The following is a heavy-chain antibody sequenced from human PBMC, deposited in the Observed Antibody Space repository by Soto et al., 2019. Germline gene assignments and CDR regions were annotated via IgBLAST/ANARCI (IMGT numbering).Heavy chain of an antibody. D-gene: IGHD3-3*01. CDR3: AKARETRIFGVVIISPDWFDP. J-gene: IGHJ5*02. CDR2: ISGSGGST. V-gene: IGHV3-23*01. CDR1: GFTFSSYA. Sequence: GGSLRLSCAASGFTFSSYAMSWVRQAPGEGLEWVSAISGSGGSTYYADSVKGRFTISRDNSKNTLYLQMNSLRAEDTAVYYCAKARETRIFGVVIISPDWFDPWGQGTLVTVSS.